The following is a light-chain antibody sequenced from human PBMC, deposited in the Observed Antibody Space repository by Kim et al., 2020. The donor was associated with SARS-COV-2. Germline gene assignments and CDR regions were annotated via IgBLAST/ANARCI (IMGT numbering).Light chain of an antibody. Sequence: DLVMTQSPLSLPVIPGEPASISCRSDQSLLHTNGYNYLDWYVQKPGQSPQLLIYRGSTRASGVPDRFSGSGSGTDFTLEISRVEAEDVGVYYCMRALQTPRFGQGTKLEI. CDR3: MRALQTPR. CDR2: RGS. CDR1: QSLLHTNGYNY. J-gene: IGKJ2*03. V-gene: IGKV2-28*01.